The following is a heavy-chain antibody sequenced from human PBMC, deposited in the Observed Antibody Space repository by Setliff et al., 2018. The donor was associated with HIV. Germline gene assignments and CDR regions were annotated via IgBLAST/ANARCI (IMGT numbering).Heavy chain of an antibody. V-gene: IGHV1-3*04. Sequence: ASVKVSCKASGYTFTKYAMHWVRQAPGQRLEWMGWINTGNGNTKYSQKFQGRVTITRDTSASTVYMHMSSLRSEDTAVYSCARDKGGQFFFYYMDVWGKGTTVTVSS. J-gene: IGHJ6*03. CDR1: GYTFTKYA. D-gene: IGHD3-16*01. CDR2: INTGNGNT. CDR3: ARDKGGQFFFYYMDV.